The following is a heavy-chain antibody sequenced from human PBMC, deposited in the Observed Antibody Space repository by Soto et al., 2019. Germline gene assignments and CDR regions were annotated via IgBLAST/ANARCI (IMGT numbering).Heavy chain of an antibody. CDR1: GDSISTYY. CDR3: ARHVSGTRNMRYYYMDV. Sequence: SETLSLTCTVSGDSISTYYWTWIRQPPGKGLEWIGYIYYTGSTSYNPSLKSRVTISVDTSKNQFSLKLSSVTAADTAVYYCARHVSGTRNMRYYYMDVWGKGTSVTVSS. J-gene: IGHJ6*03. CDR2: IYYTGST. V-gene: IGHV4-59*08. D-gene: IGHD2-2*01.